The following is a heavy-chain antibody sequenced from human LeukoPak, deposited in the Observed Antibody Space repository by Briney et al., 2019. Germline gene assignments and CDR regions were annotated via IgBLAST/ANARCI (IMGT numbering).Heavy chain of an antibody. Sequence: GGSLRLSCAASGFTFDDYGMSWVRQAPGKGLEWVSAISGSGGSTYYADSVKGRFTISRDNSKNTLYLQMNSLRAEDTAVYYCAGDGIMYSSSWDAAFDIWGQGTMVTVSS. CDR3: AGDGIMYSSSWDAAFDI. J-gene: IGHJ3*02. CDR1: GFTFDDYG. CDR2: ISGSGGST. D-gene: IGHD6-13*01. V-gene: IGHV3-23*01.